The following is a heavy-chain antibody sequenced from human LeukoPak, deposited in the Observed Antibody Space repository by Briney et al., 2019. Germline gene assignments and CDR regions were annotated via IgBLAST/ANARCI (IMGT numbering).Heavy chain of an antibody. V-gene: IGHV1-2*02. CDR1: GYTFTGYY. J-gene: IGHJ5*02. Sequence: ASVQVSCKASGYTFTGYYMHWVRQAPGQGLEWMGWIYPNSGGTNYAQKFQGRVTMTRDTSISTAYMELSRLRSDDTAVYYCARVYGSGSYNWFDPWGQGTLVTVSS. D-gene: IGHD3-10*01. CDR2: IYPNSGGT. CDR3: ARVYGSGSYNWFDP.